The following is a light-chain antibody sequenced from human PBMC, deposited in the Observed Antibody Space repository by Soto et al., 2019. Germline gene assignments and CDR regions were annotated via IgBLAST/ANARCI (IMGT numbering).Light chain of an antibody. CDR2: AAS. Sequence: IQLTQSPSSLSASVGDRVTITCRASQGISSYLAWYQQKPGKAPKLLIYAASTLQSGVPSRFSGSGSGTIFTPTTSSLQPKVFETYYCQQFNSSPLILGGGTKV. CDR1: QGISSY. V-gene: IGKV1-9*01. CDR3: QQFNSSPLI. J-gene: IGKJ4*01.